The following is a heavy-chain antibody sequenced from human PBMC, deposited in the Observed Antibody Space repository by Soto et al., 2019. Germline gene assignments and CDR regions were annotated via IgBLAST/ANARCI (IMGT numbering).Heavy chain of an antibody. V-gene: IGHV1-69*13. CDR3: ARDLDSEYCSSTSCRFDP. CDR2: IIPIFGTA. Sequence: VASVKVSCKASGGTFSSYAISWVRQAPGRGLEWMGGIIPIFGTANYAQKFQGRVTITADESTSTAYMELSSLRSEDTAVYYCARDLDSEYCSSTSCRFDPWGQGTLVTVSS. D-gene: IGHD2-2*01. J-gene: IGHJ5*02. CDR1: GGTFSSYA.